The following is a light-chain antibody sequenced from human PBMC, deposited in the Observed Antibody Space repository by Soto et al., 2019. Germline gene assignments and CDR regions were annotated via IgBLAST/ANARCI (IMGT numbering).Light chain of an antibody. J-gene: IGKJ4*01. CDR1: QSVFYSSNKKNY. Sequence: DIVMTQSPDSLAVSLGERATINCKSSQSVFYSSNKKNYLAWYPQKAGQSPKLLIHWASTRQSGVPDRFSGSASGTHFTLILPSLQAEDVAIYYCQQYYQTPLTFGRGTKVEIK. CDR2: WAS. V-gene: IGKV4-1*01. CDR3: QQYYQTPLT.